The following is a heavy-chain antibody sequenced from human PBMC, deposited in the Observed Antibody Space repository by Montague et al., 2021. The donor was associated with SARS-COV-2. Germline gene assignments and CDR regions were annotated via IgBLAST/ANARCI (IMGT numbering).Heavy chain of an antibody. CDR3: ATESGCGWFDN. D-gene: IGHD6-25*01. V-gene: IGHV3-21*01. Sequence: SLRLSCAASRFAFSSYSVNWVRQAPGKGLEWVSSISDSSNYIYYADSVKGRFTISRDNAKNSLYLQMNSLRAEDTAVYYCATESGCGWFDNWGQGTLVTVSS. CDR2: ISDSSNYI. J-gene: IGHJ5*02. CDR1: RFAFSSYS.